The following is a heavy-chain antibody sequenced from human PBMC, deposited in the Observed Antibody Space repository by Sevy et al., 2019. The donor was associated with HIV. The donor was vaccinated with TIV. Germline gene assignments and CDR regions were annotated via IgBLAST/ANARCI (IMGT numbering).Heavy chain of an antibody. CDR1: GFTFSDYY. J-gene: IGHJ3*02. CDR2: ISSSGSTI. D-gene: IGHD2-21*02. Sequence: GGSLRLSCAASGFTFSDYYMSWIRQAPGKGLEWVSYISSSGSTIYYAYSVKGRFTISRDNAKNSLYLQMNSLRAEDTAVYYCARDRGTAISNAFDIWGQGTMVTVSS. V-gene: IGHV3-11*01. CDR3: ARDRGTAISNAFDI.